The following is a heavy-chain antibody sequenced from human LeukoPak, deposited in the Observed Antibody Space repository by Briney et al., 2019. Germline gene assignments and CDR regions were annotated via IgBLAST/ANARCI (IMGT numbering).Heavy chain of an antibody. CDR3: ARDPYYYDSSGSVSDY. J-gene: IGHJ4*02. CDR2: INPNSGGT. Sequence: ASVKVSCKASGYTFTSYGISWVRQAPGQGLEWMGWINPNSGGTNYAQKFQGRVTMTRDTSISTAYMELSRLRSDDTAVYYCARDPYYYDSSGSVSDYWGQGTLVTVSS. D-gene: IGHD3-22*01. CDR1: GYTFTSYG. V-gene: IGHV1-2*02.